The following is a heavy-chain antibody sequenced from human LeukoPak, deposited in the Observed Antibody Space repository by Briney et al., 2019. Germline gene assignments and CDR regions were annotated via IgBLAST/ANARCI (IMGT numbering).Heavy chain of an antibody. CDR2: INTKTGNP. CDR3: ARAWVDYVWGSYRPRNWFDP. V-gene: IGHV7-4-1*02. D-gene: IGHD3-16*02. Sequence: ASVKVSCKTSGYTFTRYAVNWVRQAPGQGLEWMGWINTKTGNPTYAHGFTGRFVFSLDTSVSTAYLQISSLKAEDTAVYYCARAWVDYVWGSYRPRNWFDPWGRGTLVTVSS. CDR1: GYTFTRYA. J-gene: IGHJ5*02.